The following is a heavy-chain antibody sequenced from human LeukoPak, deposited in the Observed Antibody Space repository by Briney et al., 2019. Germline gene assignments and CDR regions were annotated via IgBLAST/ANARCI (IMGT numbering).Heavy chain of an antibody. D-gene: IGHD3-22*01. V-gene: IGHV3-23*01. J-gene: IGHJ4*02. CDR2: VSSSGENT. CDR3: AKGAYYDL. Sequence: GGSLRLSCAASDFTFSSSGMTWVRQAPGKGLKWVSTVSSSGENTYYADSVKGRFTISRDNSKNTLYLQMNSLRAEDTAVYYCAKGAYYDLWGQGTLVTVSS. CDR1: DFTFSSSG.